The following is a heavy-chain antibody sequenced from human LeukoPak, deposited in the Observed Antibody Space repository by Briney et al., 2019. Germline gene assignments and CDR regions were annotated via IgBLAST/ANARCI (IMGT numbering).Heavy chain of an antibody. CDR1: GFTFSTYG. V-gene: IGHV3-21*01. CDR2: ISSSSSKI. CDR3: AKSRSVDWLGHFDY. D-gene: IGHD3-9*01. Sequence: PGGSLRLSCGASGFTFSTYGMNWVRQAPGKGLEWVSSISSSSSKIYVDSVKDRFTISRDNAKNSLYQQMNSLRAEDTAVYYCAKSRSVDWLGHFDYWGQGTLVTVSS. J-gene: IGHJ4*02.